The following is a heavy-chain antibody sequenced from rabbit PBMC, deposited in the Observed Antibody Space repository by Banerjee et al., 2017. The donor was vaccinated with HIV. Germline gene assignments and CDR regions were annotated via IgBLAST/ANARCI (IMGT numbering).Heavy chain of an antibody. CDR3: ARDLPVANYYFDL. Sequence: ACINTNSGNTVYASWAKGRFTISKTSSTTVTLQMTSLTAADTATYFCARDLPVANYYFDLWGPGTLAPS. D-gene: IGHD3-1*01. CDR2: INTNSGNT. V-gene: IGHV1S40*01. J-gene: IGHJ4*01.